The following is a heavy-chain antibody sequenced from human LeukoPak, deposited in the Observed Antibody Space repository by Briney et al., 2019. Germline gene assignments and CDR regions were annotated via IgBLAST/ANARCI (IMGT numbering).Heavy chain of an antibody. V-gene: IGHV3-7*01. J-gene: IGHJ4*02. Sequence: GGSLRLSCAASGFTFRSYWMSWVRQAPGEGLEWVANIKQDGSEKYYVDSVKGRFTISRDNAKNSLYLQMNSLRAEDTAVYYCARIDSSGYYLKSYSFDYWGQGTLVTVSS. CDR2: IKQDGSEK. CDR3: ARIDSSGYYLKSYSFDY. CDR1: GFTFRSYW. D-gene: IGHD3-22*01.